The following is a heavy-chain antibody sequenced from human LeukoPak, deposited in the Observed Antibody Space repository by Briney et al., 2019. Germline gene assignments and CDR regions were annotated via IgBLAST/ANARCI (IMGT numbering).Heavy chain of an antibody. J-gene: IGHJ4*02. V-gene: IGHV1-69*05. D-gene: IGHD6-13*01. CDR2: IIPIFGTA. CDR3: ARVQGSSWADYFDY. CDR1: GGTFSSYA. Sequence: GASVKVSCKASGGTFSSYAISWVRQAPGQGLEWMGGIIPIFGTAIYAQKFQGRVTITTDESTSTAYMELSSLRSEDTAVYYCARVQGSSWADYFDYWGQGTLVTVSS.